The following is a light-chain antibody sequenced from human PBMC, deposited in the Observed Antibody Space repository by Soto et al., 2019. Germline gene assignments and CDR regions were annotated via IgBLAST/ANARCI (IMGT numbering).Light chain of an antibody. CDR3: QQYNNWPWT. CDR2: YAS. CDR1: QSVNSN. Sequence: EIVMTQSPATLSVSPGERATLSCRASQSVNSNLAWYQRKRGQAPRLLIFYASTSAPGIPSGFSGSGSGTEFTLTISSLQSEDFAVYYCQQYNNWPWTFGQGTKVEIK. V-gene: IGKV3-15*01. J-gene: IGKJ1*01.